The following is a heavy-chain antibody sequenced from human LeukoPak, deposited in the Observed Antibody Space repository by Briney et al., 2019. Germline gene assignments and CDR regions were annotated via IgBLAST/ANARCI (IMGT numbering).Heavy chain of an antibody. V-gene: IGHV3-7*03. CDR2: INRDGSER. CDR3: ARRNAMDV. Sequence: QPGGSLRLSWAASGFTFSKYWMTWVRQAPGKGLEWVANINRDGSERYYVDSVKGRFTISRDDAKSSLYLQMNSLRAEDTAVYYCARRNAMDVWGQGTTVIVFS. CDR1: GFTFSKYW. J-gene: IGHJ6*02.